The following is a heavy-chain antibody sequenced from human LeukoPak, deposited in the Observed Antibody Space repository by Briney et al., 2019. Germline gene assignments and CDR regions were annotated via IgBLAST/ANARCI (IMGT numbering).Heavy chain of an antibody. Sequence: GGSLRLSCAPSGLTFTSYAMNWVRQAPGRGREWVSGISGSGGSTYYADSVRGRFTISRDNSKNTLYLQMNSLRAEDTAVYYCAKARYCSGGSCYSDYWGQGTLVTVSS. V-gene: IGHV3-23*01. D-gene: IGHD2-15*01. J-gene: IGHJ4*02. CDR3: AKARYCSGGSCYSDY. CDR2: ISGSGGST. CDR1: GLTFTSYA.